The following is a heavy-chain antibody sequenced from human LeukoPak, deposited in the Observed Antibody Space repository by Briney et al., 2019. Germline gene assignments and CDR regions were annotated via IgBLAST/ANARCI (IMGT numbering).Heavy chain of an antibody. CDR1: GGSISSSSYY. V-gene: IGHV4-39*01. CDR2: IYYSGST. CDR3: ARHREGAYYYYGMDV. J-gene: IGHJ6*02. D-gene: IGHD3-16*01. Sequence: SETLSLTCTVSGGSISSSSYYWGWIRQPPGKGLEWIGSIYYSGSTYYNPSLKSRVTISVDTSKNQFSLKLSSVTAADTAVYYCARHREGAYYYYGMDVWGQGTTVTGSS.